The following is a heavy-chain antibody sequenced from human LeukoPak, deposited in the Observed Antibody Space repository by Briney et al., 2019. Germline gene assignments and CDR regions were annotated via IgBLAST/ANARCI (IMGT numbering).Heavy chain of an antibody. CDR3: VREDHGSGSFLY. D-gene: IGHD3-10*01. J-gene: IGHJ4*02. V-gene: IGHV3-74*01. CDR1: GFTFNRHW. Sequence: GGSLRLSCAASGFTFNRHWMHWVRQTPGKGLVWLARISPDGYITTYADAVKGRFTISRDSARNTLDLQMTSLRPEDTAVYFCVREDHGSGSFLYWGQGTLVTVSS. CDR2: ISPDGYIT.